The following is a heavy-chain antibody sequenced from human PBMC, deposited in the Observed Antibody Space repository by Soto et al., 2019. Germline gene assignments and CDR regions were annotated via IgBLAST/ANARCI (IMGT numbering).Heavy chain of an antibody. Sequence: ASVKLSCKDSGYTFTSYGTSWVRQAPGQGLEWMGWISAYNGNTNYAQKLQGRVTMTTDTSTSTAYMELRSLRSDDTAVYYCARGYYDILTGLGWFDPWGQGTLVTVSS. CDR3: ARGYYDILTGLGWFDP. D-gene: IGHD3-9*01. V-gene: IGHV1-18*01. CDR1: GYTFTSYG. J-gene: IGHJ5*02. CDR2: ISAYNGNT.